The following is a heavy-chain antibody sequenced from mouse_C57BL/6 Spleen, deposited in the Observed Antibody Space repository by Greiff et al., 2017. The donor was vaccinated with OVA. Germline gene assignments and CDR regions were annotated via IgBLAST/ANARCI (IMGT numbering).Heavy chain of an antibody. CDR3: ARQGYYGSSPAWFAY. J-gene: IGHJ3*01. CDR2: ISGGGGNT. V-gene: IGHV5-9*01. CDR1: GFTFSSYT. D-gene: IGHD1-1*01. Sequence: DVMLVESGGGLVKPGGSLKLSCAASGFTFSSYTMSWVRQTPEKRLEWVATISGGGGNTYYPDSVKGRFTISRDNAKNTLYLQMSSLRSEDTALYYCARQGYYGSSPAWFAYWGQGTLVTVSA.